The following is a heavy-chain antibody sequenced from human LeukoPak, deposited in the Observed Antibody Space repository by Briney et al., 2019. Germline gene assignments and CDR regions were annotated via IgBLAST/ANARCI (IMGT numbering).Heavy chain of an antibody. Sequence: EASVKVSCKASGYTFTGYYMHWVRPAPGQGLEWMGRIIPILGIANYAQKFQGRVTITADKSTSTAYMELSSLRSEDTAVYYCARDRSYDSSGYYYPQYYFDYWGQGTLVTVSS. V-gene: IGHV1-69*04. CDR2: IIPILGIA. D-gene: IGHD3-22*01. CDR1: GYTFTGYY. CDR3: ARDRSYDSSGYYYPQYYFDY. J-gene: IGHJ4*02.